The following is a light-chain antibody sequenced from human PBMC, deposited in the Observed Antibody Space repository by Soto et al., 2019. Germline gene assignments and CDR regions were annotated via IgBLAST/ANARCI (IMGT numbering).Light chain of an antibody. J-gene: IGKJ2*01. V-gene: IGKV2-28*01. CDR3: MQALQVPHT. CDR1: QSLLYSNGYNY. Sequence: DIVMTQSPLSLPVTPGEPASISCRSGQSLLYSNGYNYLDWYLQKPGQSPQLLIYLGSNRASGVPDRFSGSGSGTDFTLKISRVEAEDVGVYYCMQALQVPHTFGRGPSWRSN. CDR2: LGS.